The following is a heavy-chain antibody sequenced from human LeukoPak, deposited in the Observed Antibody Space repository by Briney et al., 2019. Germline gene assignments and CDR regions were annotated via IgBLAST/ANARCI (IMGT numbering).Heavy chain of an antibody. CDR1: GFTFYDYH. Sequence: GGSLRLSCVASGFTFYDYHMSWLRQAPGKGLEWVSYISSSTSYTNYADSVKGRFTISRVNAKNSLYLQMSSLRAEDTAVYYCARGGIAVAGTGNSFDYWGQGTLVTVSS. V-gene: IGHV3-11*06. D-gene: IGHD6-19*01. CDR3: ARGGIAVAGTGNSFDY. CDR2: ISSSTSYT. J-gene: IGHJ4*02.